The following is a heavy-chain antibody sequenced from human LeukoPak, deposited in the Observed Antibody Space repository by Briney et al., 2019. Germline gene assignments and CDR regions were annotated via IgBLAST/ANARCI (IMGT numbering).Heavy chain of an antibody. CDR1: GYTFTSYG. D-gene: IGHD3-10*01. CDR3: ARVWFGESNYYYYGVDV. Sequence: ASVKVSCKASGYTFTSYGITWVRQAPGQGLEWMGWISAYNGNTNYAQKFQGRVTMTTDTATSTAYMQLTSLTSHDTAVYYCARVWFGESNYYYYGVDVWGQGATVTVSS. J-gene: IGHJ6*02. CDR2: ISAYNGNT. V-gene: IGHV1-18*01.